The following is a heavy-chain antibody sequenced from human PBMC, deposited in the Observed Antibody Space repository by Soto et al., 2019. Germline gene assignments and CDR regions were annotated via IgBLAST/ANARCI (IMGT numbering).Heavy chain of an antibody. J-gene: IGHJ6*02. D-gene: IGHD4-17*01. Sequence: EVQLVESGGGLVQPGGSLRLSCAASGFTFSSYEMNWVRQAPGKGLEWVSYISSSGSTIYYADSVKGRFTISRDNAKNSLHLHMNSLRAEDTAGYHCVRDFVRVSYYGMDVWGRGTTVTVSS. CDR1: GFTFSSYE. CDR3: VRDFVRVSYYGMDV. V-gene: IGHV3-48*03. CDR2: ISSSGSTI.